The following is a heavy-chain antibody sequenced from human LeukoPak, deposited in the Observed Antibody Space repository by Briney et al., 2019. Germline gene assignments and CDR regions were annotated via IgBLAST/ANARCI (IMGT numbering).Heavy chain of an antibody. Sequence: GGSLRLSCAASGFTFSSYGMHWVRQAPGKGLEWVAVIWYDGSNKYYADSVKGRFTISRDNSKNTLYLQMNSLRAEDTAVYYCARGIYYDSRGLGYWGQGTLVTVSS. V-gene: IGHV3-33*01. CDR1: GFTFSSYG. J-gene: IGHJ4*02. CDR2: IWYDGSNK. CDR3: ARGIYYDSRGLGY. D-gene: IGHD3-22*01.